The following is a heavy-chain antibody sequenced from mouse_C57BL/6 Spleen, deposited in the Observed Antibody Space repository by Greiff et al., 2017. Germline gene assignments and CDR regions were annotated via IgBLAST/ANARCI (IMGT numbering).Heavy chain of an antibody. Sequence: EVMLVESGGGLVKPGGSLKLSCAASGFTFSDYGMHWVRQAPEKGLEWVAYISSGSSTIYYADTVKGRFAISRDNAKNTLFLQMTSLRSEDTAMYYCARGTYYDSDYWGQGTTLTVSS. CDR3: ARGTYYDSDY. CDR2: ISSGSSTI. J-gene: IGHJ2*01. CDR1: GFTFSDYG. V-gene: IGHV5-17*01. D-gene: IGHD2-10*01.